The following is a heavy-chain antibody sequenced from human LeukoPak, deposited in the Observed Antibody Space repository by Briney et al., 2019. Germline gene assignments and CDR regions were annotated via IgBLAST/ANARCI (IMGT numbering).Heavy chain of an antibody. CDR3: ARPGYCGGGSCYGFDY. CDR1: GYSFFSYW. J-gene: IGHJ4*02. Sequence: GESLKISCKGSGYSFFSYWIGWVRQMPGKGLEWLGIIYPGDSDTSYSPSFQGQVTISADKSINTAYLQWSSLKASDTAMYYCARPGYCGGGSCYGFDYWGQGTLVTVSS. V-gene: IGHV5-51*01. D-gene: IGHD2-15*01. CDR2: IYPGDSDT.